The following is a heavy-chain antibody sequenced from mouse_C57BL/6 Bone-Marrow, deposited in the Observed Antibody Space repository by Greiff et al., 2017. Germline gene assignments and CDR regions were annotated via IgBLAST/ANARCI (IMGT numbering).Heavy chain of an antibody. CDR1: GFTFSSYA. Sequence: EVKLMESGGGLVKPGGSLKLSCAASGFTFSSYAMSWVRQTPEKRLEWVAPISDGGSYTYYTDNVKGRFTISRDNAKNNQYLQMSNLTSEDSAMYYSARVGDYDDRGYYAMDYWGQGTSVTVSS. V-gene: IGHV5-4*03. CDR2: ISDGGSYT. J-gene: IGHJ4*01. D-gene: IGHD2-3*01. CDR3: ARVGDYDDRGYYAMDY.